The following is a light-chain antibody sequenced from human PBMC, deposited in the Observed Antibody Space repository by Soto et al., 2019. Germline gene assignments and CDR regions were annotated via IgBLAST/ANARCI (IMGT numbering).Light chain of an antibody. J-gene: IGLJ1*01. CDR3: GSYTSTDTPFV. Sequence: ALAQPSSVSGSPGQSITISCTGTSTDVGGYDYVSWYQHHPGKGPKLIIYEVNNRPSGVSDRFSGSKSGNKASLTISNLEAEDESDYYCGSYTSTDTPFVFGTGTKVTVL. CDR2: EVN. V-gene: IGLV2-14*01. CDR1: STDVGGYDY.